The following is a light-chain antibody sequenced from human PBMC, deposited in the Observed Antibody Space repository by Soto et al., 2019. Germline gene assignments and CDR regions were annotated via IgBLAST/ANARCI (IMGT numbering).Light chain of an antibody. V-gene: IGLV2-8*01. CDR1: SSDVGGYNY. CDR2: EVT. Sequence: QSALTQPPSASGSPGQSVTISCTGTSSDVGGYNYVSWDQQHPGKAPKIMIYEVTKRPSGVPDRFSGSKSGNTASLTVSGLQAEDEADYYCCSYAGSNNLVFGGGTKLTVL. CDR3: CSYAGSNNLV. J-gene: IGLJ3*02.